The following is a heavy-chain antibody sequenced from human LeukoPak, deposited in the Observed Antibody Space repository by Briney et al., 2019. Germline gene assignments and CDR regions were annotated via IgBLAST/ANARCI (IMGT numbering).Heavy chain of an antibody. CDR2: SNGDGSTT. CDR3: ARAGGYSYSPSQY. J-gene: IGHJ4*02. Sequence: GGSLRLSCAASGFTFSSYRMHWVRQAPGKGLVWVSRSNGDGSTTSYADSVKGRFTISRDNAKNTLYLQMNSLRAEDTAVYYCARAGGYSYSPSQYWGQGTQVTVSS. CDR1: GFTFSSYR. V-gene: IGHV3-74*01. D-gene: IGHD5-18*01.